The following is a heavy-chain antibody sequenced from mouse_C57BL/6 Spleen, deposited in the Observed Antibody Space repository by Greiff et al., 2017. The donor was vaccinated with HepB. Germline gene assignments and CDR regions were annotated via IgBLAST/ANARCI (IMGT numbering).Heavy chain of an antibody. D-gene: IGHD1-1*01. CDR1: GYTFTSYW. Sequence: VKLQQPGAELVKPGASVKLSCKASGYTFTSYWMHWVKQRPGRGLEWIGRIDPNSGGTKYNEKFKSKATLTVDKPSSTAYMQLSSLTSEDSAVYDCARRLASYYSGSSPYAMDYWGQGTSVTVSS. CDR2: IDPNSGGT. V-gene: IGHV1-72*01. CDR3: ARRLASYYSGSSPYAMDY. J-gene: IGHJ4*01.